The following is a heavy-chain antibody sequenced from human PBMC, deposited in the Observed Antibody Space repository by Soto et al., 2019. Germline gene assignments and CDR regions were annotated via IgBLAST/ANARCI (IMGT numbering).Heavy chain of an antibody. D-gene: IGHD1-26*01. CDR1: GFTFSSYG. V-gene: IGHV3-30*18. CDR3: AKEGNSGSYLWREPIDY. J-gene: IGHJ4*02. Sequence: GGSLRLSCAASGFTFSSYGMHWVRQAPGKGLEWVAVISYDGSNKYYADSVKGRFTISRDNSKNTLYLQMNSLRAEDTAVYYCAKEGNSGSYLWREPIDYWGQGTLVTVSS. CDR2: ISYDGSNK.